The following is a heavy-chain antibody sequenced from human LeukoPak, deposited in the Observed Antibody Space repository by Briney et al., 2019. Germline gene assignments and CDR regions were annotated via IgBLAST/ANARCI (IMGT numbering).Heavy chain of an antibody. CDR2: INHSGST. Sequence: SETLSLTCAVYGGSFSGYYCSWIRQPPGKGLEWIGEINHSGSTNYNPSLKSRVTISVDTSKNQFSLKLSSVTAADTAVYYCARDYGSWSYDYWGQGTLVTVSS. CDR1: GGSFSGYY. D-gene: IGHD3-10*01. J-gene: IGHJ4*02. V-gene: IGHV4-34*09. CDR3: ARDYGSWSYDY.